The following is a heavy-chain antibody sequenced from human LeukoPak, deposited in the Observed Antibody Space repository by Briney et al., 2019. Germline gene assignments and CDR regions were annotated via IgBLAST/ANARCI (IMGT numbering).Heavy chain of an antibody. V-gene: IGHV1-2*02. CDR3: ARAESSAFMMILMVGGVVDY. Sequence: ASVKVSCKASGYTLSAYYMHWVRQAPGQGLEWMGWINPNSGGTDYAQKFQGRVTMTRDTSITTAYMELSSLRSDDTAVYYCARAESSAFMMILMVGGVVDYWGQGTLVTVSS. CDR1: GYTLSAYY. J-gene: IGHJ4*02. D-gene: IGHD3-22*01. CDR2: INPNSGGT.